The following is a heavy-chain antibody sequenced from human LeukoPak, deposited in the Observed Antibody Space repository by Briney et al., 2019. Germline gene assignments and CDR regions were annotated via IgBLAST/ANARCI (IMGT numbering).Heavy chain of an antibody. D-gene: IGHD3-3*01. CDR1: GGTFSSYA. Sequence: SVKVSCKASGGTFSSYAISWVRQAPGQGLEWMGRIIPIFGTANYAQKFQGRVTITTDESTSTAYMELSSLRSEDTAVYYCARERGGLRFLEWFFDYWGQGTLVTVSS. CDR3: ARERGGLRFLEWFFDY. CDR2: IIPIFGTA. J-gene: IGHJ4*02. V-gene: IGHV1-69*05.